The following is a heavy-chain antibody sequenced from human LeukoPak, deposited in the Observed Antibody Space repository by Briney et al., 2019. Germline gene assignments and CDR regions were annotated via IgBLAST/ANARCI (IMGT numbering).Heavy chain of an antibody. J-gene: IGHJ4*02. V-gene: IGHV1-69*01. CDR1: GGTFSSYA. CDR2: IIPIFGTA. Sequence: SVKVSCKASGGTFSSYAISWVRQAPGQGLEWMGGIIPIFGTANYAQKFQGRVTITADESTSTAYMELSSLRSEDTAVYYCARAVGAATYFDYWGQGTLVTVSS. CDR3: ARAVGAATYFDY. D-gene: IGHD1-26*01.